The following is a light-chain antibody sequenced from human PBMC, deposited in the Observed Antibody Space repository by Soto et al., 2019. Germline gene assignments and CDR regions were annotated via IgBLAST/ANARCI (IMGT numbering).Light chain of an antibody. V-gene: IGLV2-23*01. CDR3: CSYADSRASPYV. Sequence: QSVLTQPASVSGSPGQSITISCTGPSSDVGRYILVSWYQQHPGKAPKLIIYDGIKRPSGVSNRFSGSQSGNTASLTISGLQAEDEADYYCCSYADSRASPYVFGTGTKLTVL. CDR1: SSDVGRYIL. J-gene: IGLJ1*01. CDR2: DGI.